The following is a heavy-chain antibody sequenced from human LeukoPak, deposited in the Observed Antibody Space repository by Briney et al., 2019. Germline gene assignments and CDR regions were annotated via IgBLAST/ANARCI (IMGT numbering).Heavy chain of an antibody. D-gene: IGHD3-22*01. J-gene: IGHJ5*02. CDR1: GFTFSSYG. V-gene: IGHV3-33*08. Sequence: GGSLRLSCAASGFTFSSYGMHWVRQAPGKGLEWVAVIWYDGSNKYYADSVKGRFTISRDNSKNTLYLQMNSLRAEDTAVYYCARDHTLGYYDSSGYLETWGQGTLVTVSS. CDR2: IWYDGSNK. CDR3: ARDHTLGYYDSSGYLET.